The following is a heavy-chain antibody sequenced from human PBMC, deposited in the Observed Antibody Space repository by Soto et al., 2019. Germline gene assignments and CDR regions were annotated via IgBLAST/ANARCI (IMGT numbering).Heavy chain of an antibody. CDR3: AGSFKYGSGTFDAFDI. CDR2: IIPIFVTT. Sequence: QVQLVQSGTEVKKPGSSLKVSCKASGGTFSSYAISWVRQAPGRGLEWMGGIIPIFVTTNYAERFRGRVSITADESTSTAYVELSSLRSEDTAVYYCAGSFKYGSGTFDAFDIWGQGTMVTVSS. CDR1: GGTFSSYA. D-gene: IGHD3-10*01. V-gene: IGHV1-69*01. J-gene: IGHJ3*02.